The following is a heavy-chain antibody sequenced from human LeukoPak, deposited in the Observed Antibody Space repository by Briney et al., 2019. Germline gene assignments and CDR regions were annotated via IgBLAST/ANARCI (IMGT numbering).Heavy chain of an antibody. CDR3: ARDSALLRRPFDY. V-gene: IGHV4-59*12. D-gene: IGHD2-15*01. CDR1: GGSISSYY. CDR2: IYYSGST. J-gene: IGHJ4*02. Sequence: SETLSLTCTVSGGSISSYYWSWIRQPPGKGLEWIGYIYYSGSTYYNPSLKSRVTISVDTSKNQFSLKLSSVTAADTAVYYCARDSALLRRPFDYWGQGTLVTVSS.